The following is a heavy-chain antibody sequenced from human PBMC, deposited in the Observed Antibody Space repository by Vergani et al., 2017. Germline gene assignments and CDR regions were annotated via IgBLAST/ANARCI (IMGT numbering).Heavy chain of an antibody. CDR1: GFNFTSSA. CDR2: IVVGSGNT. Sequence: QMQLVQSGPEVKKPGTSVKVSCKASGFNFTSSAMQWVRQARGQRLEWIGWIVVGSGNTNYAQKFQERVTITRDMSTSTAYMELSSLRSEDTAVYYCAAGLWGCSGGSCYNWFDPWGQGTLVTVSS. D-gene: IGHD2-15*01. J-gene: IGHJ5*02. CDR3: AAGLWGCSGGSCYNWFDP. V-gene: IGHV1-58*02.